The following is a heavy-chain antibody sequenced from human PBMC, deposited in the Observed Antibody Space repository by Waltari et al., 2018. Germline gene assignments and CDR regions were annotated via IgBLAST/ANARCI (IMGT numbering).Heavy chain of an antibody. D-gene: IGHD3-22*01. CDR3: ARVDHRATNYYYGFDH. J-gene: IGHJ4*02. V-gene: IGHV1-2*06. Sequence: QVQLVQSGAEVKKPGASVKVSCEASGYSFPGYYIHWVRQAPGQGLEWMGRTSPTPYSTDYAEKFQGRITLTTDTSINTAYMELTGLTSDDTAIFFCARVDHRATNYYYGFDHWGQGTLVTVSS. CDR1: GYSFPGYY. CDR2: TSPTPYST.